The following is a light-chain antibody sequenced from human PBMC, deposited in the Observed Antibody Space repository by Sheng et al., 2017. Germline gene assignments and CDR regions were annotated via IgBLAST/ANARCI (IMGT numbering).Light chain of an antibody. V-gene: IGLV1-51*01. CDR2: DNN. CDR3: GTWDTRLSAWV. Sequence: QSVLTQPPSVSAAPGQKVTISCSGSSSNIGNNFVSWYQQLPGTAPKLLIYDNNERPSGISDRFSDSKSDSSATLGITGLQTGDEADYYCGTWDTRLSAWVFGGGTNLTVL. CDR1: SSNIGNNF. J-gene: IGLJ2*01.